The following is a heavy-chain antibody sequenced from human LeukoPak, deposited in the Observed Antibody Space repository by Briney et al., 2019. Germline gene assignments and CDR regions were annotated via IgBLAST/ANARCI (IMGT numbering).Heavy chain of an antibody. Sequence: GRSLRLSCAASGFTFSSYAMHWVRQAPGKGLEWVAVISYDGSNKYYADSVKGRFTISRDNSKSTLCLQMNSLRAEDTAVYYCARGWEWELPNYGMDVWGQGTTVTVSS. J-gene: IGHJ6*02. CDR1: GFTFSSYA. CDR3: ARGWEWELPNYGMDV. CDR2: ISYDGSNK. D-gene: IGHD1-26*01. V-gene: IGHV3-30*04.